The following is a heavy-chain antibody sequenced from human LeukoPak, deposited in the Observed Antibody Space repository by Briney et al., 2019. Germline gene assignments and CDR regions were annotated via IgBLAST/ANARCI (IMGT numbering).Heavy chain of an antibody. D-gene: IGHD4-17*01. CDR3: ARSPPLYGDYVGQSWFDP. Sequence: ASVKVSCKASGYTFTSYDVNWVRQATGQGLEWMGWINPNSDNTDYAQKFQGRVTFTRNTSINTAYMELTSLRSEDTAVYYCARSPPLYGDYVGQSWFDPWGQGTLVTVSS. CDR2: INPNSDNT. J-gene: IGHJ5*02. V-gene: IGHV1-8*03. CDR1: GYTFTSYD.